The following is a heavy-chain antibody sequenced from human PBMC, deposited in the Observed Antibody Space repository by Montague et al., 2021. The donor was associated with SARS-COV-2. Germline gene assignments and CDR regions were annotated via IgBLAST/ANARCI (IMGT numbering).Heavy chain of an antibody. CDR1: GGSISSGSYY. CDR2: VYASGIT. CDR3: IRGPASVDS. J-gene: IGHJ5*01. Sequence: TLSLTCTVSGGSISSGSYYWSWIRQPAGKGLEWIGRVYASGITNYNPSLKSRVTISLDTSKNQFSMRLSSVTAAGTALYYCIRGPASVDSWGQGTLVTVSS. V-gene: IGHV4-61*02.